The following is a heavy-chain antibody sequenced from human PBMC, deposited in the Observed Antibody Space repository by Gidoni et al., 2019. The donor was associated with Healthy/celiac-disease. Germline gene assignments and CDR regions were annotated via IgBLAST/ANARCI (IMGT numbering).Heavy chain of an antibody. CDR3: ARAVLSPYYDILTGPPLEWFDP. CDR2: ISSSSSYI. V-gene: IGHV3-21*01. D-gene: IGHD3-9*01. CDR1: GFTFSSYS. Sequence: EVQLVESGGGLVKPGGSLRLSCAASGFTFSSYSMTWVRQAPGKGLEWVSSISSSSSYIYYADSVKGRFTISRDNAKNSLYLQMNSLRAEDTAVYYCARAVLSPYYDILTGPPLEWFDPWGQGTLVTVSS. J-gene: IGHJ5*02.